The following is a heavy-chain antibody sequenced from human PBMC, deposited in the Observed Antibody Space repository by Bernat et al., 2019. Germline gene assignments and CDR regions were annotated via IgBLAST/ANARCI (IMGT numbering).Heavy chain of an antibody. CDR2: IWYDGSNK. CDR1: GFTFSSYG. V-gene: IGHV3-33*01. Sequence: QVQLVESGGGVVQPGRSLRLSCAASGFTFSSYGMHWVRQAPGKGLEWVAVIWYDGSNKYYADSVKGRFTISRDNSKNTLYLQMNSLRAEDTAVYYCATFMHYDILTGYDAFDLWGQGTMVTVSS. D-gene: IGHD3-9*01. CDR3: ATFMHYDILTGYDAFDL. J-gene: IGHJ3*01.